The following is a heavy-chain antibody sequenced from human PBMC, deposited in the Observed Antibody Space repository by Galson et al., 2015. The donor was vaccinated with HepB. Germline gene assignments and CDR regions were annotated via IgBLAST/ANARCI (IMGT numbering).Heavy chain of an antibody. J-gene: IGHJ4*02. CDR1: GGTFNSHT. Sequence: SVKVSCKASGGTFNSHTISWVRQAPGQGLEWMGGITPMFGSGNFAQKFQGRVTITADESKRTIYMELSSLRSEDTAVYYCARQYDTSGYYVYWGQGTLVTVSS. CDR2: ITPMFGSG. CDR3: ARQYDTSGYYVY. V-gene: IGHV1-69*13. D-gene: IGHD3-22*01.